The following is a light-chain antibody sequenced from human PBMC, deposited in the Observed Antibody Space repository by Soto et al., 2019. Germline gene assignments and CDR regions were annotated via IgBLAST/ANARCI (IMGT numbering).Light chain of an antibody. CDR1: QSVRSSL. CDR2: AGS. CDR3: QQYNNWPWT. Sequence: DIVLTQSPGTLSLSAGERATVSCRASQSVRSSLLTWYQQKHGQAPRLLIYAGSSRATGIPDRFSVSGSGTEGTLTISSLKQEDGAVYYCQQYNNWPWTFGQGTKVDIK. V-gene: IGKV3-20*01. J-gene: IGKJ1*01.